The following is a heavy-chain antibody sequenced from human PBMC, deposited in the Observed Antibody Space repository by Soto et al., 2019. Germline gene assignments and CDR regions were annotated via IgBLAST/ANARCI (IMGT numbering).Heavy chain of an antibody. Sequence: TLSLTCTVSGGSISSGGYYWSWIRQHPGKGLEWIGYIYSSGSTYCNPSLKSRVTISVDTSKNQFSLKLSSVTAADTAVYYSARVPHRGYYDTQGDDFDIWGQGTMVTVSS. CDR2: IYSSGST. J-gene: IGHJ3*02. CDR1: GGSISSGGYY. D-gene: IGHD3-22*01. V-gene: IGHV4-31*03. CDR3: ARVPHRGYYDTQGDDFDI.